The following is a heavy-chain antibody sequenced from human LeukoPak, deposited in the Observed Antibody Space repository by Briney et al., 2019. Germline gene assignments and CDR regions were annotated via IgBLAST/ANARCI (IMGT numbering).Heavy chain of an antibody. CDR2: VSHSGAP. D-gene: IGHD3-10*01. CDR3: ARASGSFPPHWYFDL. CDR1: GDSITRDF. Sequence: SETLSLTCTVSGDSITRDFWAWIRQPPGKGLEWIGYVSHSGAPNSNPSLKSRATLSLDTSKNEFSLTLRPVTATDTAVYYCARASGSFPPHWYFDLWGRGTLVTVSS. V-gene: IGHV4-59*01. J-gene: IGHJ2*01.